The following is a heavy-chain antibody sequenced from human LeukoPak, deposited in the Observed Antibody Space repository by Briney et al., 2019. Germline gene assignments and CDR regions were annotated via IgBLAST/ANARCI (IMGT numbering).Heavy chain of an antibody. Sequence: SETLSLTCAVYGGSFSGYYWSWIRQPLGKGLEWIGEINHSGSTNYNPSLKSRVTISVDTSKNQFSLKLSSVTAADTAVYYCARLGATTIKYYYYGMDVWGQGTTVTVSS. J-gene: IGHJ6*02. V-gene: IGHV4-34*01. CDR2: INHSGST. D-gene: IGHD1-26*01. CDR3: ARLGATTIKYYYYGMDV. CDR1: GGSFSGYY.